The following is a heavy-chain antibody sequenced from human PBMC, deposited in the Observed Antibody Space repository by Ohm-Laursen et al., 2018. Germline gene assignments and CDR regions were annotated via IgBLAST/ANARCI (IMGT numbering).Heavy chain of an antibody. J-gene: IGHJ3*02. Sequence: SLRLSCTASGFTVSSNYMSWVRQAPGKGLEWVSVIYSGGSTYYADSVKGRFTISRDNAKNSLYLQINSLKGEDTAVYFCARDPTFHAFDIWGQGTMVTVSS. CDR1: GFTVSSNY. CDR2: IYSGGST. V-gene: IGHV3-53*01. CDR3: ARDPTFHAFDI. D-gene: IGHD2/OR15-2a*01.